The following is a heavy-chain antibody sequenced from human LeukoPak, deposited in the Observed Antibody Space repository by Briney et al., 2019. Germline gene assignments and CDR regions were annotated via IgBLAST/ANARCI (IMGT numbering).Heavy chain of an antibody. D-gene: IGHD1-26*01. V-gene: IGHV3-23*01. CDR2: ISGGGGAT. Sequence: GGSLRLSCAASGFTFSTYAMNWVRQAPGKGLEWVSSISGGGGATYSADSVQGRFTISRGNSNNTLYLQMNGLRADDTALYYCARKNPAGRDFDYWGQGTLVTVSS. CDR3: ARKNPAGRDFDY. J-gene: IGHJ4*02. CDR1: GFTFSTYA.